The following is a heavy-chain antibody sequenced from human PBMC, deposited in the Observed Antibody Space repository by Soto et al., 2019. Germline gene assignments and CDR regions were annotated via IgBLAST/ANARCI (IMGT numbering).Heavy chain of an antibody. Sequence: GGSLSLSCAASGVTFSSYAMSWVRQAPGKGLEWVSTISGSGYNTYYADSVKGRFTISRDNSKNTLYLQMNSLRAEDTAVYYCAKDTGLGGTGSLCFDYWGHGTLVTVSS. CDR1: GVTFSSYA. J-gene: IGHJ4*01. D-gene: IGHD1-1*01. V-gene: IGHV3-23*01. CDR2: ISGSGYNT. CDR3: AKDTGLGGTGSLCFDY.